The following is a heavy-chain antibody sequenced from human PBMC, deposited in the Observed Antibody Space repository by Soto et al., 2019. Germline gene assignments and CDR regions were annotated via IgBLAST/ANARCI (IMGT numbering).Heavy chain of an antibody. J-gene: IGHJ6*03. Sequence: GGSLRLSCAASGFTFSSYAMSGVRQAPGKGLEWVSAISGSGGSTYYADSVKGRFTISRDNSKNTLYLQMNSLRAEDTAVYYCAGLGITIFGVVITPPYYMDVWGKGTTVTVSS. D-gene: IGHD3-3*01. CDR3: AGLGITIFGVVITPPYYMDV. CDR2: ISGSGGST. V-gene: IGHV3-23*01. CDR1: GFTFSSYA.